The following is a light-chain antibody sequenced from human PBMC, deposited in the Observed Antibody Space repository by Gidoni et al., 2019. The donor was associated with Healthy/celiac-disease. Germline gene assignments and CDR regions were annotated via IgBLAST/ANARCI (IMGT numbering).Light chain of an antibody. V-gene: IGLV1-40*01. J-gene: IGLJ2*01. CDR2: GNS. CDR3: QSYDSSLSAPVV. Sequence: QSVLTQPLSVSGAPGQRVTISCTGSSSNIGAGYDVPWYQQLPGTAPKLLIYGNSHRPSGVPDRFSGSKSGTSASLAITGLQAEDEADYYCQSYDSSLSAPVVFGGGTKLTVL. CDR1: SSNIGAGYD.